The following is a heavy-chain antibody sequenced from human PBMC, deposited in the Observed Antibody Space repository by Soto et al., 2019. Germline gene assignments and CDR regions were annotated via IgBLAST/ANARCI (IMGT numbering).Heavy chain of an antibody. V-gene: IGHV1-58*01. D-gene: IGHD3-22*01. CDR2: IVVGSGKT. CDR3: AAYICEISGYLSYAVYV. Sequence: SVKVSYKASGFTFTSSAVQRVRPARGQRREGIGWIVVGSGKTNYAQKFQERVTITRDMSTSTAYMKLSRLRSEDTAGYYCAAYICEISGYLSYAVYVWCQGTTVTAS. CDR1: GFTFTSSA. J-gene: IGHJ6*02.